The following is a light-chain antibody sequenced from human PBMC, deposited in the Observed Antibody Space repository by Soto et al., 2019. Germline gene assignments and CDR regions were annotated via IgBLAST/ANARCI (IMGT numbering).Light chain of an antibody. CDR2: KAS. Sequence: DIQMTQSPSTLSASVGDRVTITCRASQSISSWLAWYQQKPGKAPKLLIYKASSSESGVPSRFSGSGSGTEFTLTISSLQPDDFATYYCQQYSSYSYTFGQGPSWRSN. CDR3: QQYSSYSYT. V-gene: IGKV1-5*03. CDR1: QSISSW. J-gene: IGKJ2*01.